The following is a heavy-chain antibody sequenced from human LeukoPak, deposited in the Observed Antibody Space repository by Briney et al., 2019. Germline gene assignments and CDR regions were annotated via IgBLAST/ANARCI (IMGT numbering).Heavy chain of an antibody. D-gene: IGHD2/OR15-2a*01. CDR2: INGRGDNT. V-gene: IGHV3-23*01. CDR3: AKDRVSPGFNLFDP. J-gene: IGHJ5*02. CDR1: GFTFSSYA. Sequence: PGGSLRLSCAASGFTFSSYAMNWVRQAPGKGLEWVSAINGRGDNTYYADSVKGRFTIYRDNSKSTLFLQMNSLRAEDTAIYYCAKDRVSPGFNLFDPWGQGTLVTVSS.